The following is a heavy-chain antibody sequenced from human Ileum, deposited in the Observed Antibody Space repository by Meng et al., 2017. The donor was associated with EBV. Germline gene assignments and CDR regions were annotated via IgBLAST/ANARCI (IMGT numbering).Heavy chain of an antibody. Sequence: HLQEAGPGLVKPAGTRSLTCAVSGGSMSSTNWWSWVRQPPGKGLEWIGEIYHSGSTNYNPSLKGRVSISVDKSKNQFSLKLSSVTAADTAVYYCARADKVRFDYWGQGTLVTVSS. J-gene: IGHJ4*02. V-gene: IGHV4-4*02. CDR3: ARADKVRFDY. CDR2: IYHSGST. CDR1: GGSMSSTNW.